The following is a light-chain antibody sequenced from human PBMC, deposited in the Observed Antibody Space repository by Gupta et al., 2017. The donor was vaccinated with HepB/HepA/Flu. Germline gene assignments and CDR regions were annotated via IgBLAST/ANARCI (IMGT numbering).Light chain of an antibody. V-gene: IGKV1-39*01. CDR2: AAS. Sequence: DIQMTHSPSSLSASVGDRLTITCRASQSITTFLNWYQQKPGKAPSLLIYAASSLHSGVPSRFSGSGSGADFTLTISSLQPEDFATYYCQQSYRMPPTFGQGTKVEFK. CDR3: QQSYRMPPT. CDR1: QSITTF. J-gene: IGKJ1*01.